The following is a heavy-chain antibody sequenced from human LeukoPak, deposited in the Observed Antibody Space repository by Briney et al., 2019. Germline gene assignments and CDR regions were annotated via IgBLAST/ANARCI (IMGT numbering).Heavy chain of an antibody. V-gene: IGHV1-2*04. CDR3: AFSSGARYGMDV. Sequence: ASVKVSCKASGGTFSSYAISWVRQAPGQGLEWMGWINPNSGGTNYVQKFQGWVTMTRDTSISTAYMELSRLRFDDTAVYYCAFSSGARYGMDVWGQGTTVTVSS. CDR1: GGTFSSYA. J-gene: IGHJ6*02. D-gene: IGHD3-22*01. CDR2: INPNSGGT.